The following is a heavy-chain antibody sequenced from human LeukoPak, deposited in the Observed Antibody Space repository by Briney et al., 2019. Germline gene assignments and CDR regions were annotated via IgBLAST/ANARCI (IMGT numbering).Heavy chain of an antibody. D-gene: IGHD6-13*01. J-gene: IGHJ4*02. Sequence: GSLRLSCSASGFTFSYYAMHWVRQPPGKGLEWIGYIYYSGSTNYNPSLKSRVTISVDTSKNQFSLKLSSVTAADTAVYYCTRAGSQQQLVRYFDYWGQGTLVTVSS. CDR2: IYYSGST. CDR3: TRAGSQQQLVRYFDY. CDR1: GFTFSYYA. V-gene: IGHV4-59*01.